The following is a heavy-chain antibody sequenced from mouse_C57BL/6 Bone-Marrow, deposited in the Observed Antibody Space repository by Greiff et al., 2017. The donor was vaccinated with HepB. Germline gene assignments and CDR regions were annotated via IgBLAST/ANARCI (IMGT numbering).Heavy chain of an antibody. CDR2: TFYSGIT. Sequence: EVKVEESGPRLVRPSQTLSLTCTVTGFSINSDCYWIWIRQFPGNKLEYIGYTFYSGITYYNPSLESRTYITRDTSKNQFSLKLSSVTTEDTATYYCARAHYGDYAMDYWGQGTSVTVSS. CDR3: ARAHYGDYAMDY. J-gene: IGHJ4*01. D-gene: IGHD1-1*01. CDR1: GFSINSDCY. V-gene: IGHV3-3*01.